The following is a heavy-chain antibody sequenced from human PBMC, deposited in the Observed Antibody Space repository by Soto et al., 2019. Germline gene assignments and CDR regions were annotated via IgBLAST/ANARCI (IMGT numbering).Heavy chain of an antibody. V-gene: IGHV3-30-3*01. CDR3: ARGGRAVAGTYWYFDF. J-gene: IGHJ2*01. CDR1: GITFISYA. CDR2: ISYDGSNK. Sequence: QVQLVASGGGVVQPGRSLRLSCAASGITFISYAMHWVRQGPGKGLEWVAVISYDGSNKYYADSVNGRFTISRDNSKNTLYLQMNSLRAEDTAVYYCARGGRAVAGTYWYFDFWGRGTLVTVSS. D-gene: IGHD6-19*01.